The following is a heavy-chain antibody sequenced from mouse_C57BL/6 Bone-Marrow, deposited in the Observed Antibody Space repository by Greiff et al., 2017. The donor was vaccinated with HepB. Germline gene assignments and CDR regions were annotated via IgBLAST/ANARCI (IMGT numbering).Heavy chain of an antibody. Sequence: EVQRVESGGGLVKPGGSLKLSCAASGFTFSSYAMSWVRQTPEKRLEWVATISDGGSYTYYPDNVKGRFTISRDNAKNNLYLQMSHLKSEDTAMYYCARAPLFITTVVATDYWGQGTTLTVSS. CDR1: GFTFSSYA. D-gene: IGHD1-1*01. CDR2: ISDGGSYT. V-gene: IGHV5-4*01. J-gene: IGHJ2*01. CDR3: ARAPLFITTVVATDY.